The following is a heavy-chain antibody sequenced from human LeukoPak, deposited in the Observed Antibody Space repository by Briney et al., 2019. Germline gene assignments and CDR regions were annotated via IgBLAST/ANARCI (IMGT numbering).Heavy chain of an antibody. D-gene: IGHD3-22*01. CDR1: GVSISSSNW. CDR3: ASYYDSSGYRFDY. J-gene: IGHJ4*02. V-gene: IGHV4-4*02. Sequence: SETLSLTCAVSGVSISSSNWWSWVRQPPGKGLEWIGEIYHSGSTNYSPFLKSRVTISVDKFKNQFSLKLTSVTAADTAVYYCASYYDSSGYRFDYWGQGTLVTVSS. CDR2: IYHSGST.